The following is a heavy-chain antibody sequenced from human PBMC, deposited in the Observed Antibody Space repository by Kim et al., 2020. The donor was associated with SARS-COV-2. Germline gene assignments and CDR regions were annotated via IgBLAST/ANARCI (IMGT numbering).Heavy chain of an antibody. Sequence: ASVKVSCKASGYTFTGYYMHWVRQAPGQGLEWMGWINPNSGGTNYAQKFQGRVTMTRDTSISTAYMELSRLRSDDTAVYYCAREPGGAFPATERWGQGTLVTVSS. CDR2: INPNSGGT. D-gene: IGHD3-3*02. J-gene: IGHJ4*02. V-gene: IGHV1-2*02. CDR1: GYTFTGYY. CDR3: AREPGGAFPATER.